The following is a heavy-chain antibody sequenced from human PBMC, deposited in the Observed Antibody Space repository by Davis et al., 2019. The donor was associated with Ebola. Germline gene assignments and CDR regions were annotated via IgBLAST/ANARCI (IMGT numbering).Heavy chain of an antibody. D-gene: IGHD5-12*01. CDR2: MNPNSGNT. Sequence: AASVKVSCKASGYTFTSYDINWVRQATGQGLEWMGWMNPNSGNTGYAQKFQGRVTMTRNTSKSTAYMELSSLRSEDTAVYYCARGQANYYYYYGMDVWGQGTTVTVSS. V-gene: IGHV1-8*01. J-gene: IGHJ6*02. CDR3: ARGQANYYYYYGMDV. CDR1: GYTFTSYD.